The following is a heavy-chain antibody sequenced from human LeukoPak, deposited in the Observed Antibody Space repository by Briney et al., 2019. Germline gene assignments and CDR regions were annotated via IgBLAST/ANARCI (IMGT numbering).Heavy chain of an antibody. D-gene: IGHD3-10*01. J-gene: IGHJ6*03. Sequence: ASVKVSCKASGYTFTSYYIHWVRQAPGQGLEWMGLINPSGGSTNYAQKFQGRVTMTRDTSTSTVYMELSSLRSEDTAVYYCARGPIITMVRGGQWYYYMDVWGKGTTVTISS. CDR2: INPSGGST. CDR1: GYTFTSYY. CDR3: ARGPIITMVRGGQWYYYMDV. V-gene: IGHV1-46*01.